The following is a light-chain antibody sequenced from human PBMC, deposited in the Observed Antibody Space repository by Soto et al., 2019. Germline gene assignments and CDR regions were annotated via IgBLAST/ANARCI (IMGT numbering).Light chain of an antibody. CDR3: SSYTSSSTPLV. CDR2: EVS. J-gene: IGLJ7*01. V-gene: IGLV2-18*02. CDR1: SSDVGSYNR. Sequence: QSVLTQPPSVSGSPGQSVTISCTGTSSDVGSYNRVSWYQQPPGTAPKLMIYEVSNRPSGVPDRFSGSKSGNTASLTISGLQAEDEADYYCSSYTSSSTPLVFGTGTQLTVL.